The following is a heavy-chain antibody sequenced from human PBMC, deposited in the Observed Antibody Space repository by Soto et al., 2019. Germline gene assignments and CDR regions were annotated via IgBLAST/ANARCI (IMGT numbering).Heavy chain of an antibody. Sequence: QVTLKESGPVLVKPTETLTLTCTVSGVSLNDATMGVSWIRQPPGKALEWLANIFSNDDKSYTSSLKSRLTIYKDTSESQVVLTMTNVDPVDTATYYCARIFRASYFIDWGQGTLVTVSS. CDR2: IFSNDDK. V-gene: IGHV2-26*01. J-gene: IGHJ4*02. D-gene: IGHD1-26*01. CDR1: GVSLNDATMG. CDR3: ARIFRASYFID.